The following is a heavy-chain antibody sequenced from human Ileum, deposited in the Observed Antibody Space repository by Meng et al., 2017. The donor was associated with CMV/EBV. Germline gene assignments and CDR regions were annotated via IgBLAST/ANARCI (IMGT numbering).Heavy chain of an antibody. Sequence: GSLRLSCTVSGYSISSGYYWGWIRQPPGKWLGWSGSIYRSGSTYYNPSLKSRVTISVDTSKNQFSLKLSSVTAADTAVYYCARDATTRFDYWGQGTLVTGSS. J-gene: IGHJ4*02. CDR1: GYSISSGYY. CDR3: ARDATTRFDY. CDR2: IYRSGST. D-gene: IGHD4-11*01. V-gene: IGHV4-38-2*02.